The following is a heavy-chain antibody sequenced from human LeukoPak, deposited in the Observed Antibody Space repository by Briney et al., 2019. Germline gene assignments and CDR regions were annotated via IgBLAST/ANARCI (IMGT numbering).Heavy chain of an antibody. CDR1: GFTFSNYW. J-gene: IGHJ4*02. Sequence: GGSLRLSCAASGFTFSNYWMSWVRQAPGKGLQWVSTIGYDGSIFYADSVKGRFSISRDNAKNSLYLQMNSLRAEDTAVYYCARGDYYDFYFDYWGQGTLVTVSS. CDR3: ARGDYYDFYFDY. D-gene: IGHD3-22*01. CDR2: IGYDGSI. V-gene: IGHV3-69-1*01.